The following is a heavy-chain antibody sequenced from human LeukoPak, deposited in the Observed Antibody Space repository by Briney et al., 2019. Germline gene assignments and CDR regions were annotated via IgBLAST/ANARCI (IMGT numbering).Heavy chain of an antibody. V-gene: IGHV3-30*03. J-gene: IGHJ4*02. D-gene: IGHD1-26*01. CDR1: GFTFSSYG. CDR3: AIIVGPHLNDYFDY. Sequence: PGGSLRLSCAASGFTFSSYGMHWVRQAPGKGLEWVAVISYDGSNKYYADSVKGRFTISRDNSKNTLYLQMNSLGAEDTAVYYCAIIVGPHLNDYFDYWGQGTLVTVSS. CDR2: ISYDGSNK.